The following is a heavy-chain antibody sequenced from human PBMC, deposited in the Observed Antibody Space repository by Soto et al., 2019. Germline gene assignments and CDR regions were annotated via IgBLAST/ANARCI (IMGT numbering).Heavy chain of an antibody. CDR2: ITGSGADT. V-gene: IGHV3-23*01. CDR3: AKIYMRGGGYYYYSGLDV. Sequence: PGGSLRLSCAASGFTVSSNHMTWVRQAPGKGLEWVSAITGSGADTYYADSVKGRFSISRDSFKNTVYLEMNSLRTEDAAVYYCAKIYMRGGGYYYYSGLDVWGQGTTVTVSS. D-gene: IGHD2-15*01. J-gene: IGHJ6*02. CDR1: GFTVSSNH.